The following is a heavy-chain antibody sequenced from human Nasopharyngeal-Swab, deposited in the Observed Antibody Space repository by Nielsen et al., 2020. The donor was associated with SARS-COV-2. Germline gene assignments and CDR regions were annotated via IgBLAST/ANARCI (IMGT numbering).Heavy chain of an antibody. CDR3: AKDQYYGDPDAFDI. D-gene: IGHD4-17*01. CDR2: ISGSGGTT. V-gene: IGHV3-23*01. Sequence: GGSLRLSCAASGFTFSSYAMTWVRQAPGRGLEWVSGISGSGGTTYYAESVKGRFTISRDHSKNTMYLQMNSLRVEDTAVYYCAKDQYYGDPDAFDIWGQGTMVTVSS. CDR1: GFTFSSYA. J-gene: IGHJ3*02.